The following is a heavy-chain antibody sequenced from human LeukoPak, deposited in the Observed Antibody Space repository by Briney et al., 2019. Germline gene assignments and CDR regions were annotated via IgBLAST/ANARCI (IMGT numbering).Heavy chain of an antibody. V-gene: IGHV3-23*01. D-gene: IGHD5-12*01. J-gene: IGHJ2*01. CDR2: ISGSGGST. CDR1: GFTFSSYA. CDR3: ARERVVATDYWYFDL. Sequence: GGSLRLSCAASGFTFSSYAMSWVRQAPGKGLEWVSAISGSGGSTYYADSVKGRFTISRDNSKNTLYLQMNSLRAEDTAVYYCARERVVATDYWYFDLWGRGTLVTVSS.